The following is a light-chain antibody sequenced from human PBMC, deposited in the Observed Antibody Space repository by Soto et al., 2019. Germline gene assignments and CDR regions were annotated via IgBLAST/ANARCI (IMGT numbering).Light chain of an antibody. Sequence: QSALTQPASVSGSPGQSXTXSXTGTSSDVGGYNYVSWYQQHPGKAPKLMIYDVSNRPSGVSNRFSGSKSGNTASLTISGLQAEDEADYYCSSYTSSSTYVFGTGTKVTVL. CDR1: SSDVGGYNY. J-gene: IGLJ1*01. CDR2: DVS. CDR3: SSYTSSSTYV. V-gene: IGLV2-14*01.